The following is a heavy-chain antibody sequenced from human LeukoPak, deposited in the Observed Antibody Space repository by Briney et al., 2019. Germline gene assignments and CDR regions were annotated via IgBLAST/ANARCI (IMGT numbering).Heavy chain of an antibody. CDR2: ISSSSSYI. V-gene: IGHV3-21*01. Sequence: GGSLRLSCAASGFTFSSYSMNWVRQAPGKGLEWVSSISSSSSYIYYADSVKGRFTISRDNAKNSLYLQMNSLRAEDTAVYYCARAHYYGSGIIGMDVWGQGTTVTVSS. CDR1: GFTFSSYS. D-gene: IGHD3-10*01. J-gene: IGHJ6*02. CDR3: ARAHYYGSGIIGMDV.